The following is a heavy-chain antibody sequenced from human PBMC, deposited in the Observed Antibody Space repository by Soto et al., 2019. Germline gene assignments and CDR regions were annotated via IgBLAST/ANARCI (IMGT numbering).Heavy chain of an antibody. CDR2: MNPNSGNT. CDR3: ARAGHCSSTSCYYYMDV. D-gene: IGHD2-2*01. Sequence: QVQLVQSGAEVKKPGASVKVSCKASGYTFTSYDINWVRQATGQGLEWMGWMNPNSGNTGYAQKFQGRVTMTRNTSISTAYMELSSLRSEDMAVYYCARAGHCSSTSCYYYMDVWGKGTTVTVSS. V-gene: IGHV1-8*01. J-gene: IGHJ6*03. CDR1: GYTFTSYD.